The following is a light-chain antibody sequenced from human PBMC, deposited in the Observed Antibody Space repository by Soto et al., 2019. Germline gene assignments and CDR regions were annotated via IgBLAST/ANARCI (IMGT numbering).Light chain of an antibody. CDR3: CSYAGSYTYV. CDR2: DVS. J-gene: IGLJ1*01. Sequence: QSVLTQPRSVSGSPGQSVTISCTGTSSDVGGYNYVSWYQQHPGKAPKLMIYDVSKRPSGVPDRFSGSKSGITASLTISGLQAEDEADYYCCSYAGSYTYVFGTGTKVTVL. V-gene: IGLV2-11*01. CDR1: SSDVGGYNY.